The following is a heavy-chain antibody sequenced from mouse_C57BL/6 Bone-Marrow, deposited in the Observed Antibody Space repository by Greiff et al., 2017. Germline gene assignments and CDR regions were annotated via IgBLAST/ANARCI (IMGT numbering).Heavy chain of an antibody. CDR2: IYPRDGST. V-gene: IGHV1-78*01. CDR1: GYTFTDHT. J-gene: IGHJ1*03. CDR3: AREDYYGSSYGYFDV. D-gene: IGHD1-1*01. Sequence: VKLVESDAELVKPGASVKISCKFSGYTFTDHTIHWMKQRPEQGLEWIGYIYPRDGSTKYNEKFKGKATLTADKSSSTAYMQLNSLTSEDSAVYFCAREDYYGSSYGYFDVWGTGTTVTVSS.